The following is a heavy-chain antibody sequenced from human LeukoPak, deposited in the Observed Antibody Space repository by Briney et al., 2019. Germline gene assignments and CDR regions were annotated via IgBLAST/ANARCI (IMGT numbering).Heavy chain of an antibody. CDR1: GGSVSSYY. J-gene: IGHJ3*02. CDR3: ARGNSGYDYAFDI. Sequence: PSETLSLTCTVSGGSVSSYYWSWIRQPPGKGLDWIGYISYSGSTNYNPSLKSRVTISLDTSKNQFSLRVSSVTSADTAVYYCARGNSGYDYAFDIWGQGTMVTVSS. D-gene: IGHD5-12*01. V-gene: IGHV4-59*02. CDR2: ISYSGST.